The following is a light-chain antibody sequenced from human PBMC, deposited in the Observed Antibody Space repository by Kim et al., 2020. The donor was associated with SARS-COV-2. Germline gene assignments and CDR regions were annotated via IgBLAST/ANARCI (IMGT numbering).Light chain of an antibody. CDR3: NSRDSSGNVV. V-gene: IGLV3-19*01. Sequence: SSELTQDPAVSEALGQTVRITCQGDSLRSYYASWYQQKPGQAPVLVIYGKNNRPSGIPDRFSGSSSGNTASLTITGAQAEDEADYYCNSRDSSGNVVFGG. CDR2: GKN. CDR1: SLRSYY. J-gene: IGLJ2*01.